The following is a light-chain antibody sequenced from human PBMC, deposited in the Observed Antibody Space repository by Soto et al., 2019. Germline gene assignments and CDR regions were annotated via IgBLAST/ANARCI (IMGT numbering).Light chain of an antibody. J-gene: IGKJ4*01. CDR3: QQRSNWQLT. CDR1: QSVSSY. Sequence: EIVLTQSPATLSLSPGERATLSCRASQSVSSYLAWYQQKPGQAPRLLISDASNRATGIPARFSGSGSGTDFTLTISSLEPEDFSVYYCQQRSNWQLTFGGGTKVEIK. V-gene: IGKV3-11*01. CDR2: DAS.